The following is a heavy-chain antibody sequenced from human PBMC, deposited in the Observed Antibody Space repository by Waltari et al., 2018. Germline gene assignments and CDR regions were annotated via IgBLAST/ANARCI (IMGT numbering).Heavy chain of an antibody. V-gene: IGHV3-30-3*01. CDR3: ARDPYYYDTTDGMDV. D-gene: IGHD3-22*01. Sequence: GKGVDCVAVISYDGSNNCCADSVKGRLTICRDNSKNTLYRQMNSMRAEDTVVYYGARDPYYYDTTDGMDVWGQGTSV. J-gene: IGHJ6*02. CDR2: ISYDGSNN.